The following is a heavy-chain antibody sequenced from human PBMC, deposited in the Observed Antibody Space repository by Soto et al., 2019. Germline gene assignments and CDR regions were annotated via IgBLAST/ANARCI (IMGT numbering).Heavy chain of an antibody. CDR3: ARTPPRTEGLDY. D-gene: IGHD1-1*01. J-gene: IGHJ4*02. CDR2: MNPNSGNT. CDR1: GYTFTSYD. V-gene: IGHV1-8*01. Sequence: ALVKVSCKASGYTFTSYDINWVRQATGQGLEWMGWMNPNSGNTGYTQKFQGRVTMTRNTSISTAYMELSSLRSEDTAVYYCARTPPRTEGLDYWGQGTLVTVSS.